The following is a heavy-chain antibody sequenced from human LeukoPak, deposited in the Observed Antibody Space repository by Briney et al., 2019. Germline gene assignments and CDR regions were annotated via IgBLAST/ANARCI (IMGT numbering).Heavy chain of an antibody. D-gene: IGHD4-11*01. Sequence: SRMLCLGCTVAEGRVSREGKYWCWMRQRTGKGLEWIGYIYYTGSTSYNPSLKSRLTIAVDTSKNQFSLKLSSVTAADTAVYYCARPLNTVHDTFDVWGQGTMVTVSS. V-gene: IGHV4-31*03. CDR2: IYYTGST. CDR1: EGRVSREGKY. J-gene: IGHJ3*01. CDR3: ARPLNTVHDTFDV.